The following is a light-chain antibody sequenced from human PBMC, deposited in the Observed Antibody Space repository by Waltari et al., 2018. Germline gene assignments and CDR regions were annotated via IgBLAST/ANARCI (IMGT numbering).Light chain of an antibody. CDR3: GTWDSSLSAGV. CDR2: DNH. J-gene: IGLJ1*01. CDR1: SSNIGNNY. Sequence: QSVLTQPPSVSAAPGQKVTISCSGSSSNIGNNYVSWYQQFPGTAPKLLIYDNHNRPSGIPDRFSGSKSGTSATLGITGLQTGDEADYYCGTWDSSLSAGVFGTGTKVTVL. V-gene: IGLV1-51*01.